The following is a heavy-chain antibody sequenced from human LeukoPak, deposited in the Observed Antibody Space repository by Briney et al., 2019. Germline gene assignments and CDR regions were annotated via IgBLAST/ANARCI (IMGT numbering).Heavy chain of an antibody. CDR2: ISGSGGST. Sequence: GGSLRLSCAASGFTFSSYEMNWVRQAPGKGLEWVSAISGSGGSTYYADSVEGRFTISRDNSKNTLYLQMNSLRAEDTAVYYCAKGYGSSSWAEFDYWGQGTLVTVSS. D-gene: IGHD6-13*01. V-gene: IGHV3-23*01. CDR3: AKGYGSSSWAEFDY. J-gene: IGHJ4*02. CDR1: GFTFSSYE.